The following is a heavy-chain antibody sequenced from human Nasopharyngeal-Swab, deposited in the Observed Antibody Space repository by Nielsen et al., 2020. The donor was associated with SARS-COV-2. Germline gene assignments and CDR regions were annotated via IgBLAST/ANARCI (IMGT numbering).Heavy chain of an antibody. CDR1: GFTFSIYW. Sequence: GGSMRLACAAAGFTFSIYWMHWVRQAPGKGLVWVSRINSDGSSTSYADSVKGRFTISRDNAKNTLYLQMNSLRAEDTAVYYCARGGSYDFWSGYCFDYWGQGTLVTVSS. CDR3: ARGGSYDFWSGYCFDY. V-gene: IGHV3-74*01. D-gene: IGHD3-3*01. J-gene: IGHJ4*02. CDR2: INSDGSST.